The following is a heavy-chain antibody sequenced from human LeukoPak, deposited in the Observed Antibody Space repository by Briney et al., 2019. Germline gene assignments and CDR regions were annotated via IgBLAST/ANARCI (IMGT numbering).Heavy chain of an antibody. J-gene: IGHJ4*02. Sequence: GGSLRLSCAASGFTFSSYSMNWVRQAPGKELEWVSSISSSSSYIYYADSVKGRFTISRDNAKNSLYLQMNSLRAEDTAVYYCARDRTRVVPAAISDYWGQGTLVTVSS. D-gene: IGHD2-2*01. CDR1: GFTFSSYS. CDR2: ISSSSSYI. CDR3: ARDRTRVVPAAISDY. V-gene: IGHV3-21*01.